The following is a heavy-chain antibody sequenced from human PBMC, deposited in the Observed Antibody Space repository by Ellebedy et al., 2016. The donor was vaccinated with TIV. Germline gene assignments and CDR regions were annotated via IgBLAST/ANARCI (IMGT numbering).Heavy chain of an antibody. CDR3: ARVGTMVRGVIALGMDV. V-gene: IGHV4-31*03. Sequence: MPSETLSLTCTVSGGSISSGGYYWSWIRQHPGKGLEWIGYIYYSGSTYYNPSLKSRVTILVDTSKNQFSLKLSSVTAAATAVYYCARVGTMVRGVIALGMDVWGQGTTVTVSS. J-gene: IGHJ6*02. D-gene: IGHD3-10*01. CDR1: GGSISSGGYY. CDR2: IYYSGST.